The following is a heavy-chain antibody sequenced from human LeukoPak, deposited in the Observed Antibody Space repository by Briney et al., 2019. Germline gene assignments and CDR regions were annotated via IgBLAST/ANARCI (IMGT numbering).Heavy chain of an antibody. J-gene: IGHJ4*02. CDR1: GYTFTGYY. D-gene: IGHD3-16*01. CDR3: ARDVWGVGAPRLDY. CDR2: INPNSGVT. V-gene: IGHV1-2*02. Sequence: GASVNVSCKASGYTFTGYYMHWVRQAPGQGLEGMGWINPNSGVTNSAQKFQGRVTMTRDTSISTAYMELSRLRSDDTAVYYCARDVWGVGAPRLDYWGQGTLVTVSS.